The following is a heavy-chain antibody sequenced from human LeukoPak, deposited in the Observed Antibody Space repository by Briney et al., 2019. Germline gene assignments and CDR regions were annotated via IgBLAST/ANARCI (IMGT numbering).Heavy chain of an antibody. V-gene: IGHV3-7*01. D-gene: IGHD5/OR15-5a*01. CDR2: IKQDGSEK. Sequence: GGSLRLSCAASGFSFSSYWMSWVRQAPGKGLEWVANIKQDGSEKYYVDSVKGRFTISRDNAKKSLHLQMNSLRAEDTAVYYCVRDVYKAFNIWGQGTMVTVSS. CDR1: GFSFSSYW. CDR3: VRDVYKAFNI. J-gene: IGHJ3*02.